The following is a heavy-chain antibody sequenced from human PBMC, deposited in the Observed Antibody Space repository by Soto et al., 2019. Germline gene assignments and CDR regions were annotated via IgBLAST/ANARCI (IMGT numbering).Heavy chain of an antibody. CDR3: AKDGSSATRAIYYYYGMDV. J-gene: IGHJ6*02. V-gene: IGHV3-23*01. Sequence: GGSLRLSCAASGFTFSSYAMSWVRQAPGKGLEWVSAISGSGGSTYYADSVKGRFTISRDNSKNTLYLQMNSLRAEATAVYYCAKDGSSATRAIYYYYGMDVWGQGTTVTVSS. CDR2: ISGSGGST. CDR1: GFTFSSYA. D-gene: IGHD6-13*01.